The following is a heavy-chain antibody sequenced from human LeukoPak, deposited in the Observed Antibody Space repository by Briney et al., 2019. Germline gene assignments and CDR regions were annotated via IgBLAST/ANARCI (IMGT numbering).Heavy chain of an antibody. CDR1: GGSISSYY. J-gene: IGHJ4*02. Sequence: KPSETLSLTCTVSGGSISSYYWSWIRQPPGKGLEWIGYIYYSGSTNYNPSLKSRVTISVDTSKNQSSLKLSSVTAADTAVYYCARAPGMYYYDSSGYYLDWGQGTLVTVSS. D-gene: IGHD3-22*01. CDR2: IYYSGST. CDR3: ARAPGMYYYDSSGYYLD. V-gene: IGHV4-59*01.